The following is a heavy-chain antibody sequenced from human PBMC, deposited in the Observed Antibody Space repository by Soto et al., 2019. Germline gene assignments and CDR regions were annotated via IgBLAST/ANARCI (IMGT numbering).Heavy chain of an antibody. V-gene: IGHV4-59*01. D-gene: IGHD3-10*01. CDR3: ARLTQYYYSFVGFDP. Sequence: SETLSLTCTVSGGSISSYYWSWIRQPPGKGLEWIGYIYYSGSTNYNPSLKSRVTISVDTSKNQFSLKLSSVTAADTAVYYCARLTQYYYSFVGFDPWGQGNLVTVAS. CDR2: IYYSGST. J-gene: IGHJ5*02. CDR1: GGSISSYY.